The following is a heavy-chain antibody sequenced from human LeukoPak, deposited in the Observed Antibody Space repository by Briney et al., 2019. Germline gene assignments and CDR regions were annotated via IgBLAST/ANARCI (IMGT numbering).Heavy chain of an antibody. Sequence: PSETLSLTCTVSGGSINSGTYYWGWIRQPAGKGLEWIGRIYSSGSTNYNPSLKSRVTISVDMSKNQFSLKLSSVSAADTAVYYCAREWATVGPASPWGQGTLVTVSS. CDR2: IYSSGST. V-gene: IGHV4-61*02. CDR1: GGSINSGTYY. J-gene: IGHJ5*02. CDR3: AREWATVGPASP. D-gene: IGHD4-23*01.